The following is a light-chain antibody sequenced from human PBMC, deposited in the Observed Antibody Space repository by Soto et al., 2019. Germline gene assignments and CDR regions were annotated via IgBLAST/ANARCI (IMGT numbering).Light chain of an antibody. V-gene: IGKV2-30*01. CDR3: MQGTHWPRT. CDR2: MVS. J-gene: IGKJ5*01. Sequence: EVVMTQSPLSLSVTLGQPASFSCRSTESLLYSDGNTYLSWFHQRQGQPPRRLISMVSSRDSGVPDRISGSGSGTYFTLKISRVAAEDVGVYYCMQGTHWPRTFGQGTRLEMK. CDR1: ESLLYSDGNTY.